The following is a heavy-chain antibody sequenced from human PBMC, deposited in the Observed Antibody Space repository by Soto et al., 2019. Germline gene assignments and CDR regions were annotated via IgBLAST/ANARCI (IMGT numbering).Heavy chain of an antibody. Sequence: QVQLVESGGGVVQPGRSLRLSCAASGFTFSSYGMHWVRQAPGKGLEWVAVISYDGNNEYYADSVKGRFTISRDNSKNTLQLQMNSLTAEETAVYYCVKSGYSNGPTLFLPHWGQGTLVTVSS. V-gene: IGHV3-30*18. CDR3: VKSGYSNGPTLFLPH. CDR1: GFTFSSYG. D-gene: IGHD6-19*01. CDR2: ISYDGNNE. J-gene: IGHJ1*01.